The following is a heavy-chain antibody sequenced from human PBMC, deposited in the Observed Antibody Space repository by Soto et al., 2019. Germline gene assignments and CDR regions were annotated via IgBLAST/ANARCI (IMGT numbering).Heavy chain of an antibody. V-gene: IGHV4-34*01. J-gene: IGHJ4*02. CDR3: AGGLLQYHFGY. CDR1: GGSFSGYY. CDR2: INNSGST. Sequence: QVQLQQWGAGLLKPSETLSLTCAVYGGSFSGYYWSWIRQPPGKGLEWIGEINNSGSTNYNPSLTSRVTTSVHTSKNQYSLKLSPGTAADTAVYYCAGGLLQYHFGYWGQGTLVTVSS. D-gene: IGHD2-15*01.